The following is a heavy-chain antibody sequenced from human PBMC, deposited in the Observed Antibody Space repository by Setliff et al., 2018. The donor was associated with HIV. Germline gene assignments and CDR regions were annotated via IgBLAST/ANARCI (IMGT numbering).Heavy chain of an antibody. V-gene: IGHV7-4-1*02. CDR1: GYTFNIYA. J-gene: IGHJ4*02. CDR2: INTKTAYP. CDR3: AKVGDNADGLDY. D-gene: IGHD3-16*01. Sequence: ASVKVSCKASGYTFNIYAINCVRQAPGQGLEWMGWINTKTAYPMYARDFTGHFVFSLDTSRTTAFLQINSLKAGDTAMYYCAKVGDNADGLDYWGQGTMVTVSS.